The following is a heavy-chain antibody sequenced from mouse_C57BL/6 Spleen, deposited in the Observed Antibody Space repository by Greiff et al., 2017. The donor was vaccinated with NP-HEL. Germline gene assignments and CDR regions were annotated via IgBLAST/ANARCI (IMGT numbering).Heavy chain of an antibody. V-gene: IGHV3-6*01. CDR2: ISYDGSN. CDR1: GYSITSGYY. CDR3: ATKLFGC. Sequence: EVKLLESGPGLVKPSQSLSLTCSVTGYSITSGYYWNWIRQFPGNKLEWMGYISYDGSNNYNPSLKNRISNTHDTSKSQFFKELNSVTTEDTATYYCATKLFGCWGQGTTLTVSS. J-gene: IGHJ2*01.